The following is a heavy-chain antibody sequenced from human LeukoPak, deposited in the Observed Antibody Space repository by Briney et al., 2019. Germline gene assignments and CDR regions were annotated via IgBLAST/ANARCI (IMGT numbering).Heavy chain of an antibody. V-gene: IGHV3-30-3*01. J-gene: IGHJ4*01. Sequence: GGSLRLSCAASGFTFSSYAMHWVRQAPGKGLEWVAVILYDGSNKYYADSVKGRFTISRDNAKNSLYLQMNSLRAEDTALYYCATYGSGSGTFFDSWGQGTLVTVSS. D-gene: IGHD3-10*01. CDR2: ILYDGSNK. CDR1: GFTFSSYA. CDR3: ATYGSGSGTFFDS.